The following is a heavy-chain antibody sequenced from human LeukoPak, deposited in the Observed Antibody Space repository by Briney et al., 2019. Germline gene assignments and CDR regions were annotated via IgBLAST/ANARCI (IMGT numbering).Heavy chain of an antibody. V-gene: IGHV3-7*01. CDR2: IKQDGSEK. CDR1: GGSISSYY. J-gene: IGHJ2*01. CDR3: ARVYWYFDL. Sequence: ETLSLTCTVSGGSISSYYWSWVRQAPGKGLEWVANIKQDGSEKYYVDSVKGRFTISRDNAKNSLYLQMNSLRAEDTAVYYCARVYWYFDLWGRGTLVTVSS.